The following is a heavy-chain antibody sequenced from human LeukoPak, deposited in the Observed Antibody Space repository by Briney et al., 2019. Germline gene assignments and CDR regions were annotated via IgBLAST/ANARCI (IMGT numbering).Heavy chain of an antibody. V-gene: IGHV3-49*04. Sequence: GGSLGLSCTASGFTFGDYAMSWVRQAPGKGLEWVGFIRSKAYGGTTEYAASVKGRFTISRDDSKSIAYLQMNSLKTEDTAVYYCTRTRGYSYGYVDYWGQGTLVTVST. CDR1: GFTFGDYA. D-gene: IGHD5-18*01. J-gene: IGHJ4*02. CDR2: IRSKAYGGTT. CDR3: TRTRGYSYGYVDY.